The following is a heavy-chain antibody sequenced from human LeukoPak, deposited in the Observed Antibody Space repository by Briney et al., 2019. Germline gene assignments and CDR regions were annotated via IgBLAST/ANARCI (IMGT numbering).Heavy chain of an antibody. CDR2: INPNSGGT. V-gene: IGHV1-2*02. CDR1: GYTFTGYY. D-gene: IGHD6-6*01. Sequence: ASVKVSCKASGYTFTGYYMHWVRQAPGRGLEWMGWINPNSGGTNYAQKFQGRVTMTRDTSISTAYMELSRLRSDDTAVYYCARDPSDYYYYYMDVWGKGTTVTVSS. CDR3: ARDPSDYYYYYMDV. J-gene: IGHJ6*03.